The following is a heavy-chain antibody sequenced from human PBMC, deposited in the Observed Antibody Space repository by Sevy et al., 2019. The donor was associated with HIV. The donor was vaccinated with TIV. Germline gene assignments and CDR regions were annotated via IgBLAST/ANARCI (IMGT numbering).Heavy chain of an antibody. Sequence: GGSLRLSCAATGFTFCNYAMHWVRQAPGKGMEWVAIIWSDGAHQYHGDSVKGRFTISRDNSKNTLYLQMNNVRVEDTAVYYCARGGYYYDNAAYYAPDSWGQGTLVTVSS. CDR1: GFTFCNYA. CDR3: ARGGYYYDNAAYYAPDS. D-gene: IGHD3-22*01. V-gene: IGHV3-33*01. CDR2: IWSDGAHQ. J-gene: IGHJ4*02.